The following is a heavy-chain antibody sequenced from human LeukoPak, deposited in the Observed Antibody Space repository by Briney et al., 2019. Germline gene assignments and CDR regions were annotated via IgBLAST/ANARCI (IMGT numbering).Heavy chain of an antibody. Sequence: SQTLSLTCVISGDSVSSSIATWNWIRQSPARGLEWLGRTYHRSQWYYDYAVSVRSRITINPDTSKNQFSLQLSSVTPEDTAVYFCARERSSWYYLDYWGQGMLVTVSS. CDR3: ARERSSWYYLDY. V-gene: IGHV6-1*01. CDR2: TYHRSQWYY. J-gene: IGHJ4*02. D-gene: IGHD6-13*01. CDR1: GDSVSSSIAT.